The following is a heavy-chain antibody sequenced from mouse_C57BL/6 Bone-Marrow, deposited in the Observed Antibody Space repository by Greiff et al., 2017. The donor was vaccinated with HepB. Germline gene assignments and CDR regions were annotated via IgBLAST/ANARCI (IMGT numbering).Heavy chain of an antibody. J-gene: IGHJ3*01. Sequence: VQLQQSGPGMVKPSQSLSLTCTVTGYSITSGYDWHWIRHFPGNKLEWMGYISYSGSTNYNPSLKSRISITHDTSKNHFVLKLNSVTTEDTATYYCARGEDSPFAYWGQGTLVTVSA. CDR1: GYSITSGYD. V-gene: IGHV3-1*01. CDR3: ARGEDSPFAY. CDR2: ISYSGST.